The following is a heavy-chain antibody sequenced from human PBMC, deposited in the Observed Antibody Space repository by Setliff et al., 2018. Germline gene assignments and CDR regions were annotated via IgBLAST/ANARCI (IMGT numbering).Heavy chain of an antibody. CDR1: GASISSSY. Sequence: PSETLSLTCNVSGASISSSYWTWIRQPPGNELEWIGNTYYSGDAYYNPSLKSRVTISVDTSRNQFSLKLSSVTAADTAVYYCARHVGIRGRGYNYYYYYMDVWGKGTTVTVSS. D-gene: IGHD3-10*01. V-gene: IGHV4-59*04. J-gene: IGHJ6*03. CDR2: TYYSGDA. CDR3: ARHVGIRGRGYNYYYYYMDV.